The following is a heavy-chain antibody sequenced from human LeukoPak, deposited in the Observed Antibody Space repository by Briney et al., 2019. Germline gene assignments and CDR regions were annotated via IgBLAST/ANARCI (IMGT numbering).Heavy chain of an antibody. CDR3: AKDSGVATIIYWYFDL. J-gene: IGHJ2*01. CDR1: GFTFTSYP. D-gene: IGHD5-12*01. V-gene: IGHV3-23*01. Sequence: GGSLRLSCAASGFTFTSYPMSWVRQAPGKGLKWVSAISGRGGRTYYTDSVQGRFTISRDNSKNTLYLQMNSLRAEDTAVYYCAKDSGVATIIYWYFDLWGRGTLVTVSS. CDR2: ISGRGGRT.